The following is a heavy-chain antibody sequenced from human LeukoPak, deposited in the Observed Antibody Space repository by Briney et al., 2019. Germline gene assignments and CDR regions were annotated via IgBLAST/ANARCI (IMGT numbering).Heavy chain of an antibody. D-gene: IGHD1-7*01. CDR2: ISGSGGST. CDR1: GFTFSSYA. Sequence: GGSLRLSCAASGFTFSSYAMSWVRQAPGKGLEWVSAISGSGGSTYYADSVKGRFTISRGNSKNTLYLQMNSLRAEDTALYYCARANNWNYPYYFDCWGQGTLVIVSS. CDR3: ARANNWNYPYYFDC. V-gene: IGHV3-23*01. J-gene: IGHJ4*02.